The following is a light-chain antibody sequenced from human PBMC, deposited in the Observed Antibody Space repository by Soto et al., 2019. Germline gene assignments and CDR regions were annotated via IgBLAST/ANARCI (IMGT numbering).Light chain of an antibody. CDR1: QSISSN. Sequence: IVMTQSPATLSVSPRERATLSCRASQSISSNLAWYQQKPGQAPRLLIYGVSSRATGVPARFSGSGSGTEFTLTINSLLSEDFGVYYCQQYKSWPTFGQGTKVEIK. V-gene: IGKV3-15*01. CDR2: GVS. CDR3: QQYKSWPT. J-gene: IGKJ1*01.